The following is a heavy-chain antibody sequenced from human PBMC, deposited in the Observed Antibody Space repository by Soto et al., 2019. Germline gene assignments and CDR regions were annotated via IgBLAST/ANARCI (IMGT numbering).Heavy chain of an antibody. CDR2: INPNSGGT. CDR1: GYTFTGYY. D-gene: IGHD1-1*01. V-gene: IGHV1-2*02. Sequence: ASVKVSCKASGYTFTGYYMHWVRQAPGQGLEWMGWINPNSGGTNYAQKFQGRVTMTRDTSISTAYMELSRQRSDDTAVYYCARGGLYNSNDDWFDPWGQGTLVTVSS. J-gene: IGHJ5*02. CDR3: ARGGLYNSNDDWFDP.